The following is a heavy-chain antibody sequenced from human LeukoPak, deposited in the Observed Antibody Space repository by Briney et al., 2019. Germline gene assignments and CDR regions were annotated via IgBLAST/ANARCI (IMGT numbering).Heavy chain of an antibody. CDR1: GFTFSSYA. CDR3: ANGNRCTSPNCLGYYYFYMDV. V-gene: IGHV3-23*01. D-gene: IGHD2-8*01. J-gene: IGHJ6*03. CDR2: FSGSGGTT. Sequence: GGSLRLSCAASGFTFSSYAMNWVRQAPGRGLEWVSGFSGSGGTTYYADSVKGRFTTSRDNSKNTLYLQMNSLRAEDTAVYYCANGNRCTSPNCLGYYYFYMDVWGKGTTVTVSS.